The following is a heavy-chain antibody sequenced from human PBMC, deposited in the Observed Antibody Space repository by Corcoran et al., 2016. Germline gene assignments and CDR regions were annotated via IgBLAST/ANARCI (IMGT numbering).Heavy chain of an antibody. Sequence: EVQLVESGGGLVKPGGSLRLSCAASGFTFSSYSMNWVRQAPGKGLEWVSSISSSSSYIYYADSVKGRFTISRDNAKNSLYLQMNSLRAEDTAVYYCARDDELRYFDLLPNFDYWGQGTLVTVSS. CDR1: GFTFSSYS. CDR3: ARDDELRYFDLLPNFDY. V-gene: IGHV3-21*01. J-gene: IGHJ4*02. D-gene: IGHD3-9*01. CDR2: ISSSSSYI.